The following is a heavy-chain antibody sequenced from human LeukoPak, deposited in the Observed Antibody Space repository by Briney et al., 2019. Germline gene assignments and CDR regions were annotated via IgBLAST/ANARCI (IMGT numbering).Heavy chain of an antibody. V-gene: IGHV4-39*07. CDR3: AKAVAGTRILSEVAFDI. J-gene: IGHJ3*02. Sequence: SETLSLTCRVSGASINSGSNYWGWIRQPPGKTLEWIGSIYSSGSTYYNPSLKSRVIIMIDTPKNHFSLTLSSVTAADTAVYYCAKAVAGTRILSEVAFDIWGQGTMVTVSS. CDR1: GASINSGSNY. CDR2: IYSSGST. D-gene: IGHD6-19*01.